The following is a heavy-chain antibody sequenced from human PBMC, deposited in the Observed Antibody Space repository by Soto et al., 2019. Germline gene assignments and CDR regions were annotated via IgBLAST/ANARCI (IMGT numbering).Heavy chain of an antibody. CDR1: GGSVSSGSYY. J-gene: IGHJ4*02. Sequence: SETLSLTCTVSGGSVSSGSYYWSWIRQPPGKGLEWIGYIYYSGSTNYNPSLKTRVTLSVDTSKNQFSLKLRSVTAADTAVYFCARGRGDSRGTNFDFWGQGILVTVSS. D-gene: IGHD3-22*01. CDR3: ARGRGDSRGTNFDF. CDR2: IYYSGST. V-gene: IGHV4-61*01.